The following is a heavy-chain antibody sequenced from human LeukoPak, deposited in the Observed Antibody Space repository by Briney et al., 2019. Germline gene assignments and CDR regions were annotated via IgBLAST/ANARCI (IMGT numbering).Heavy chain of an antibody. V-gene: IGHV4-34*01. Sequence: SETLSLTCAVYGGSFSGYYWSWIRQPPGKGLEWIGEINHSGSTNYNPSLKSRVTISVDTSKNQFSLKLSSVTAADTAVYYCARGGGWWLRFGTLRWFDPWSQGTLVTVSS. CDR2: INHSGST. CDR3: ARGGGWWLRFGTLRWFDP. J-gene: IGHJ5*02. CDR1: GGSFSGYY. D-gene: IGHD5-12*01.